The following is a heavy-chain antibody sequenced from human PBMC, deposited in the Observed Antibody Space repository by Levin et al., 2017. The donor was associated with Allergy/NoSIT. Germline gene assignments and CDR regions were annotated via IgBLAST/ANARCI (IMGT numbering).Heavy chain of an antibody. CDR1: GFSLSTSGVG. CDR3: AHKLSPHFDY. CDR2: IYWDDDK. Sequence: SGPTLVKPTQTLTLTCTFSGFSLSTSGVGVGWIRQPPGKALEWLALIYWDDDKRYSPALKNRLTITKDTSKNQVVLTMTNVDPVDTATYYCAHKLSPHFDYWGQGTLVTVSS. D-gene: IGHD5/OR15-5a*01. J-gene: IGHJ4*02. V-gene: IGHV2-5*02.